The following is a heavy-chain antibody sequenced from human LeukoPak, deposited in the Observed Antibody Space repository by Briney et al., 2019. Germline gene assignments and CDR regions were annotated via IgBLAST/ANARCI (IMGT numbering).Heavy chain of an antibody. J-gene: IGHJ3*02. Sequence: SETLSLTCAVYGGSFSGYYRSWIRQPPGKGLEWIGEINHSGSTNYNPSLKSRVTISVDTSKNQFPLKLSSVTAADTAVYYCARYSAYYDYVWGSYRKPSAFDIWGQGTMVTVSS. V-gene: IGHV4-34*01. D-gene: IGHD3-16*02. CDR1: GGSFSGYY. CDR3: ARYSAYYDYVWGSYRKPSAFDI. CDR2: INHSGST.